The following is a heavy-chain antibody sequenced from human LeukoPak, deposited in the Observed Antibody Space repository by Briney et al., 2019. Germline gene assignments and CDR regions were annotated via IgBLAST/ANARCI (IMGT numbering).Heavy chain of an antibody. D-gene: IGHD3-9*01. V-gene: IGHV3-7*01. CDR2: IKQDGSEK. Sequence: QAGGSLRFSCAASGFTFSSYGMHWVRQAPGKGLEWVANIKQDGSEKYYVDSVKGRFTISRDNAKNSLYLQMNSLRAEDTAVYYCARGITDILTGYFFPPWFDPWGQGTLVTVSS. J-gene: IGHJ5*02. CDR1: GFTFSSYG. CDR3: ARGITDILTGYFFPPWFDP.